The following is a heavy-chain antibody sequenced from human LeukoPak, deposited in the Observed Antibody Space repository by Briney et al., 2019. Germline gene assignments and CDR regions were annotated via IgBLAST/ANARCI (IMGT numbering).Heavy chain of an antibody. CDR3: ASGREDYYDSSGYDY. D-gene: IGHD3-22*01. Sequence: SVTVSCKASGGTFSIYAISWVRQAPGQGLEWMGGIIPIFGTANYAQKFQGRVTITADESTSTAYMELSSLRSEDTAVYYCASGREDYYDSSGYDYWGQGTLVTVSS. J-gene: IGHJ4*02. V-gene: IGHV1-69*01. CDR1: GGTFSIYA. CDR2: IIPIFGTA.